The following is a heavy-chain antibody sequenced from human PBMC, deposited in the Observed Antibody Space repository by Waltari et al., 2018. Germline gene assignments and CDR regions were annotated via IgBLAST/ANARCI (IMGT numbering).Heavy chain of an antibody. CDR2: IKQDGSEK. Sequence: EVQLVESGGGLVQPGGSLRLSCAASGFTFSSYWLIWVRQAPGKGLEWVANIKQDGSEKYYVDSVKGRFTISRDNAKNSLYLQMNSLRAEDTAVYYCARDYSSSSSDYWGQGTLVTVSS. J-gene: IGHJ4*02. CDR3: ARDYSSSSSDY. CDR1: GFTFSSYW. D-gene: IGHD6-13*01. V-gene: IGHV3-7*01.